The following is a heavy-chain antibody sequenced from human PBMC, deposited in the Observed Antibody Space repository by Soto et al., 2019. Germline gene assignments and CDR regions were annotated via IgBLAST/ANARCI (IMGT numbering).Heavy chain of an antibody. V-gene: IGHV4-59*01. D-gene: IGHD2-15*01. Sequence: QMQMQESGPRLVKPSEILSRTCAVSGASITDSYWSWIRQPPEKGLEWIGYIYFRAVATYNASLKSRDTMSRDTSKNGFSPKLTSVTAADTAIYYCARGDSDLAVSEAAYWGQGTLVTVSS. CDR2: IYFRAVA. CDR3: ARGDSDLAVSEAAY. J-gene: IGHJ1*01. CDR1: GASITDSY.